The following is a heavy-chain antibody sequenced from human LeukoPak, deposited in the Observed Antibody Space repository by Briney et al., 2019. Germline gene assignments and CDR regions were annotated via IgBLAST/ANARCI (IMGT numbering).Heavy chain of an antibody. V-gene: IGHV4-59*01. CDR3: ARVNALIFDY. CDR1: GGSISSYY. D-gene: IGHD3-16*01. Sequence: SETLSLTCTVSGGSISSYYWSWIRQPPGKGLEWIGYIYYSGSTNYNPSLKSRVTISVDTSKNQFSLKLSSVTAADTAVYYCARVNALIFDYRGQGTLVTVSS. J-gene: IGHJ4*02. CDR2: IYYSGST.